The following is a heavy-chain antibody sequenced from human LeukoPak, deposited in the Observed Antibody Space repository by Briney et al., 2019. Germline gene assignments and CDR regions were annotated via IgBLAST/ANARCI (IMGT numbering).Heavy chain of an antibody. CDR1: GYSISSGYY. J-gene: IGHJ6*03. CDR2: IYHSGST. CDR3: ARLGKRGYSYGYDYYYYMDV. Sequence: SETLSLTCAVSGYSISSGYYWGWIRQPPGKGLEWIGSIYHSGSTYYNPSLKSRVTISVDTSKNQFSLKLSSVTAADTAVYYCARLGKRGYSYGYDYYYYMDVWGKGTTVTVS. V-gene: IGHV4-38-2*01. D-gene: IGHD5-18*01.